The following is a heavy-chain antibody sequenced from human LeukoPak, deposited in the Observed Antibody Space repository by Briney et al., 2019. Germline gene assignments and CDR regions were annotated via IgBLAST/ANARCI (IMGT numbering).Heavy chain of an antibody. CDR2: VDPEDGET. D-gene: IGHD3-10*01. CDR1: GYTFTDYY. V-gene: IGHV1-69-2*01. CDR3: ATETRPMVRGVIITENWFDP. Sequence: ASVKVSCKVSGYTFTDYYMHWVQQAPGKGREWMGLVDPEDGETIYAEKFQGRVTITADTSTDTAYMELSSLRSEDTAVYYCATETRPMVRGVIITENWFDPWGQGTLVTVSS. J-gene: IGHJ5*02.